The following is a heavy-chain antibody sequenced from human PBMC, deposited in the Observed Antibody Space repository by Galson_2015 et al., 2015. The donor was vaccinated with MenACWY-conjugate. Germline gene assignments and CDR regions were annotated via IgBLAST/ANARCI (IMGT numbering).Heavy chain of an antibody. J-gene: IGHJ4*02. D-gene: IGHD1-1*01. V-gene: IGHV1-46*01. CDR3: ARSLLNCNEPVPFDY. CDR2: IDPLRATV. Sequence: SVKVSCKASGYTFTHYYIHWVRQAPGPGLEWVGVIDPLRATVNFPQTFQGRVTMPRDRSTSTVFMELSSLRSDDTALHYCARSLLNCNEPVPFDYWGQGTLVTVSS. CDR1: GYTFTHYY.